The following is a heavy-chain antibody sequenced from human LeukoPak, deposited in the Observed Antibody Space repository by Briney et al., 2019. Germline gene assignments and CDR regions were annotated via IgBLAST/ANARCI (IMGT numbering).Heavy chain of an antibody. CDR2: INHSGST. Sequence: SETLSLTCAVYGGSFSGYYWSWIRQPPGKGLEWIGEINHSGSTNYNPSLKSRVTISVDTSKNQFSLKLSSVTAADTAVYYCARVVPTYYYDSRGTAGMDVWGQGTTVTVSS. J-gene: IGHJ6*02. CDR1: GGSFSGYY. CDR3: ARVVPTYYYDSRGTAGMDV. D-gene: IGHD3-22*01. V-gene: IGHV4-34*01.